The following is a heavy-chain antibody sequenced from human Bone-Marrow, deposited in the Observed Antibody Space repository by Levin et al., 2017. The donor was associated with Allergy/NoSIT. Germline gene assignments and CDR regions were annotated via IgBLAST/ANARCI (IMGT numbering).Heavy chain of an antibody. J-gene: IGHJ4*02. V-gene: IGHV3-30*18. CDR2: ISDDGSNK. CDR3: AKTYSNGWYFDN. D-gene: IGHD6-19*01. CDR1: GFTFSSYG. Sequence: GESLKISCAASGFTFSSYGMHWARQAPGKGLEWVAVISDDGSNKHYADYVKGRFTISRDNSKKTLYLQMNSLRPEDTAVYYCAKTYSNGWYFDNWGQGTLVTVSS.